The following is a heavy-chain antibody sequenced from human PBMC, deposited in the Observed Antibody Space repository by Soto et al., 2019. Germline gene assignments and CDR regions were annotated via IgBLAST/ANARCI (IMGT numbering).Heavy chain of an antibody. CDR2: IWYDGSNK. D-gene: IGHD3-22*01. J-gene: IGHJ3*02. CDR3: AREVVVITTGGLEHAFDI. CDR1: GFTFSSYG. V-gene: IGHV3-33*01. Sequence: PGGSLRLSCAASGFTFSSYGMHWVRQAPGKGLEWVAVIWYDGSNKYYADSVKGRFTISRDNSKNTLYLQMNSLRAEDTAVYYCAREVVVITTGGLEHAFDIWGQGTMVTVSS.